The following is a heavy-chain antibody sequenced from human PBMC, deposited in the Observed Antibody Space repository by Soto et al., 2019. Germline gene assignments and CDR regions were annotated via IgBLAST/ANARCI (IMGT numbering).Heavy chain of an antibody. V-gene: IGHV4-31*03. CDR1: GGSISSGGYY. Sequence: QVQLQESGPGLVKPSQTLSLTCTVSGGSISSGGYYWSWIRQHPGKGLEWIGYIYYSGSTYYNPSLKSRVYLSVGNAKDPFSLEVGSGAGGGTGGYYLGRGLCGDCHNGMDVWGQGTTVTVSS. CDR2: IYYSGST. J-gene: IGHJ6*02. CDR3: GRGLCGDCHNGMDV. D-gene: IGHD2-21*02.